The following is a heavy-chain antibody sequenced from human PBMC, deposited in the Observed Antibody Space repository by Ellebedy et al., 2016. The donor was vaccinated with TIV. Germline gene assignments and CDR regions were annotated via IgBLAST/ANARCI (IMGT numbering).Heavy chain of an antibody. J-gene: IGHJ3*02. CDR1: GGSFSGYY. CDR2: INHSGST. Sequence: MPSETLSLTCAVYGGSFSGYYWSWIRQPPGKGLEWIGEINHSGSTNYNPSLKSRVTISVDTSKNQFSLNLSSVTAAETAVYYCARGSHYMRVVVFTSDAFVIWGQGTMVTVSS. CDR3: ARGSHYMRVVVFTSDAFVI. V-gene: IGHV4-34*01. D-gene: IGHD3-22*01.